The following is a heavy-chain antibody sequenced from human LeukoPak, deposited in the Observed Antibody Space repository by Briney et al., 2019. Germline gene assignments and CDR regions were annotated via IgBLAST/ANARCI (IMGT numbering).Heavy chain of an antibody. CDR1: GFTFTDFY. CDR3: AKYTGYYFDY. CDR2: ISSSGTTI. Sequence: GGSLRLSCAASGFTFTDFYMSWIRQAPGKGLEWVSYISSSGTTIYYADSVMGRFTISRDNAKNSLYLQMNSLRAEDTAVYYCAKYTGYYFDYWGQGILVTVPS. D-gene: IGHD2-2*02. V-gene: IGHV3-11*04. J-gene: IGHJ4*02.